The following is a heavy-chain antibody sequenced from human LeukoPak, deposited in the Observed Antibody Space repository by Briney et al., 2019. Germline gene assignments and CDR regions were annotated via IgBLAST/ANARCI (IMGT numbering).Heavy chain of an antibody. Sequence: GASVTVSCMASGYPFTGYYMQWVRQAPGHGLEWMGRINPYSCGTNYALKFQCRVTMTRDTSVSTAYMELSRLRSDDAAVYLCARDGFWSSPRRYSSSWYVDYWGEGTLVTVSS. CDR1: GYPFTGYY. CDR2: INPYSCGT. V-gene: IGHV1-2*06. CDR3: ARDGFWSSPRRYSSSWYVDY. D-gene: IGHD6-13*01. J-gene: IGHJ4*02.